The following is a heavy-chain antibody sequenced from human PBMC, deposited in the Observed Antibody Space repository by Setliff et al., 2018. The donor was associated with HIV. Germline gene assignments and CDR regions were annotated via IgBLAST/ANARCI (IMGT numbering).Heavy chain of an antibody. J-gene: IGHJ4*02. V-gene: IGHV4-39*01. D-gene: IGHD6-19*01. Sequence: SETLSLTCTVSGGSITSDSFYWGWIRQPPGKGLEWIGSIYYRGDTYYNPSLKSRVTTSVDTIKNQFFLKLSSLTAADTAVYYCARQPTFNSSGSLSYWGQGILVTVSS. CDR2: IYYRGDT. CDR3: ARQPTFNSSGSLSY. CDR1: GGSITSDSFY.